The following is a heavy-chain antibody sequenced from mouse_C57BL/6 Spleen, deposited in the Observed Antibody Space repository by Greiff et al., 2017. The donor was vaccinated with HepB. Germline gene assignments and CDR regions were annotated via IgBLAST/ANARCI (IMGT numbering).Heavy chain of an antibody. CDR3: TRYGSSWGDY. J-gene: IGHJ2*01. V-gene: IGHV1-15*01. CDR2: IDPETGGT. Sequence: QVQLQQSGAELVRPGASVTLSCKAWGYTFTDYEMHWVKQTPVHGLEWIGAIDPETGGTAYNQKFKGKAILTADKSSSTAYMEFRSLTSEDSAVYYCTRYGSSWGDYWGQGTTLTVSS. CDR1: GYTFTDYE. D-gene: IGHD1-1*01.